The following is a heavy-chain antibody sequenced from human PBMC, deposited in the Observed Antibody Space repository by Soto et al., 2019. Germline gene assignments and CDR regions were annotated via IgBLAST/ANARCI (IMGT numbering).Heavy chain of an antibody. J-gene: IGHJ4*02. CDR1: GFTFDDYA. CDR2: ISWNSGSI. D-gene: IGHD6-13*01. V-gene: IGHV3-9*01. CDR3: AKDPYSSSWYYFDY. Sequence: GGSLRLSCAASGFTFDDYAMHWVRQAPGKGLEWVSGISWNSGSIGYADSVKGRFTISRDNAKNSLYLQMNSLRAEDTALYYCAKDPYSSSWYYFDYWGQGTLVNVSS.